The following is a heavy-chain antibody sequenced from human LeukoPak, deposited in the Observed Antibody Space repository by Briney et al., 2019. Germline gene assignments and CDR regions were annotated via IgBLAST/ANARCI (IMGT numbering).Heavy chain of an antibody. J-gene: IGHJ4*02. CDR1: GFTFTTYY. CDR2: IDPSDGGT. D-gene: IGHD3-10*01. Sequence: ASVKVSCKASGFTFTTYYMHWERQAPGQGLEWMGIIDPSDGGTTYAQKFQGRVTMTRDTSTSTVYMELSSLRSEDTAVYYCASLGSGSSPIIDFDYWGQGTLVTVSS. CDR3: ASLGSGSSPIIDFDY. V-gene: IGHV1-46*01.